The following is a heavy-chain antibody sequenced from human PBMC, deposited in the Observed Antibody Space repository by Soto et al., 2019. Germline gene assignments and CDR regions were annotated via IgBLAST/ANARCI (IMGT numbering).Heavy chain of an antibody. J-gene: IGHJ5*02. D-gene: IGHD6-13*01. V-gene: IGHV4-39*01. CDR3: ARHVSPPGIAAAGRGLKGFDP. Sequence: QLQLQESGPGLVKPSETLSLTCTVSGGSISSSSYYWGWIRQPPGKGLEWIGSIYYSGSTYYNPSLKSRVTISVDTSKNQFSLKLSSVTAADTAVYYCARHVSPPGIAAAGRGLKGFDPWGQGTLVTVSS. CDR2: IYYSGST. CDR1: GGSISSSSYY.